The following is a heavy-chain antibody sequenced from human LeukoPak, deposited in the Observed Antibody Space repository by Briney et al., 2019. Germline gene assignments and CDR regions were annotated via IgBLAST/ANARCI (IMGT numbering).Heavy chain of an antibody. V-gene: IGHV3-11*06. D-gene: IGHD2-15*01. CDR1: GFTFSDYY. Sequence: GGSLRPSCAASGFTFSDYYMSWIRQAPGKGLEWVSYISSSSSYTNYADSVKGRFTISRDNAKNSLYLQMNSLRAEDTAVYYCARVPLGYCSGGSCYSGYWGQGTLVTVSS. J-gene: IGHJ4*02. CDR2: ISSSSSYT. CDR3: ARVPLGYCSGGSCYSGY.